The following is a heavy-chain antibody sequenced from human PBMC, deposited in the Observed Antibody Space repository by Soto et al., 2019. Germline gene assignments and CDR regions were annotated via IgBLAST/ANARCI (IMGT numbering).Heavy chain of an antibody. J-gene: IGHJ6*02. D-gene: IGHD6-6*01. CDR1: GFTFSSYG. CDR3: AKVGIAARPKCYYYGMDV. CDR2: ISYDGSNK. Sequence: GGSLRLSCAASGFTFSSYGMHWVRQAPGKGLEWVAVISYDGSNKYYADSVKGRFTISRDNSKNTLYLQMNSLRAEDTAVYYCAKVGIAARPKCYYYGMDVWGQGTTVTVSS. V-gene: IGHV3-30*18.